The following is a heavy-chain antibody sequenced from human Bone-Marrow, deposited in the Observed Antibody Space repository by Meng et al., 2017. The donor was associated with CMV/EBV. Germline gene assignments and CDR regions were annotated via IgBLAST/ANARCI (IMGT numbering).Heavy chain of an antibody. CDR1: GYTFPRYD. J-gene: IGHJ4*02. D-gene: IGHD6-13*01. CDR2: MNPNSGNT. V-gene: IGHV1-8*01. CDR3: ARARSSSRRGGFDY. Sequence: ASVKVSCKASGYTFPRYDIMWVRQATGQGLEWMGWMNPNSGNTGYAQKFQGRVTMTRDTSISAAYMELSSLRSEDTAVYYCARARSSSRRGGFDYWGQGTLVTVSS.